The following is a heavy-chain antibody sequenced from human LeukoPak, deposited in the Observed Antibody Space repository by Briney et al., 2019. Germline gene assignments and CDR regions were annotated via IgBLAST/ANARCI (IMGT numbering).Heavy chain of an antibody. J-gene: IGHJ4*02. CDR1: GGSVSSGSYF. D-gene: IGHD5-12*01. Sequence: SETLSLTCTVSGGSVSSGSYFWSWIRQSPGKRLEYVGYIYDSGRTNYNPSLKSRVTISKDTSKNQFSLKLSSVTAADTAVYYCARDRLGGYSYVYWGQGSLVTVSS. CDR3: ARDRLGGYSYVY. CDR2: IYDSGRT. V-gene: IGHV4-61*01.